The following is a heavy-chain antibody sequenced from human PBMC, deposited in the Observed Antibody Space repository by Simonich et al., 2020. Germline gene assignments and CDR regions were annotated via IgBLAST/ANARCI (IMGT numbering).Heavy chain of an antibody. D-gene: IGHD6-13*01. V-gene: IGHV1-18*01. J-gene: IGHJ4*02. Sequence: QVQLVQSGAEVKKPGASVKVSCKASGYTFTSYGISLVRQAPGQGLEWMGWSIANNGNTNYEQKLQGRVTMTTDTSTSTAYMELRSLRSDDTAVYYCARDQGGRAAAATDYWGQGTLVTVSS. CDR3: ARDQGGRAAAATDY. CDR1: GYTFTSYG. CDR2: SIANNGNT.